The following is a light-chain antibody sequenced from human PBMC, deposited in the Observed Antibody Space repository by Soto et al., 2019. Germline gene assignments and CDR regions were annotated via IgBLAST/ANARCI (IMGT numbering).Light chain of an antibody. V-gene: IGKV1-5*03. CDR2: GAS. CDR1: HSISSW. CDR3: QQYNGDSGVT. Sequence: DIKMTQSPSTLSASVGDRVTITCRASHSISSWLAWYQQKPGKVPKLLIFGASSLDSGVPSRFSGSGSGTEFTLTISSLQPDDFATYYCQQYNGDSGVTFGGGTKVESK. J-gene: IGKJ4*01.